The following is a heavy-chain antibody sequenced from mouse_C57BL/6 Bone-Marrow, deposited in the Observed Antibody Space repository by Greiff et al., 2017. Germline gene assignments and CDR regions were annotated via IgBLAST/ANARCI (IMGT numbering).Heavy chain of an antibody. CDR2: INPGSGYT. J-gene: IGHJ4*01. Sequence: QVQLQQSGAELVRPGASVKMSCKASGYTFTSYTMYWVKQSPGQGLEWIGSINPGSGYTKYHQKFKDKATLTADKSSSTAYMQLSSLTSEDSADYYCGRGARDYWGQGTSVTVSS. CDR3: GRGARDY. CDR1: GYTFTSYT. V-gene: IGHV1-4*01.